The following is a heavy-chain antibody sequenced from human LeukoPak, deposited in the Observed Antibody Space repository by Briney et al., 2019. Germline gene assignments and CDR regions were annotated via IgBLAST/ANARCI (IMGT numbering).Heavy chain of an antibody. V-gene: IGHV3-53*01. CDR3: ARVGRYCSSTSCYTLGAFDI. CDR1: GFTVSSNY. Sequence: GGSLRLSCAASGFTVSSNYMSWVRQAPGKGLEWVSVIYSGGSTYYADSVKGRFTISRDNSKNTLYLQMNSLRAEDTAVYYCARVGRYCSSTSCYTLGAFDIWGQGTMVTVSS. J-gene: IGHJ3*02. CDR2: IYSGGST. D-gene: IGHD2-2*02.